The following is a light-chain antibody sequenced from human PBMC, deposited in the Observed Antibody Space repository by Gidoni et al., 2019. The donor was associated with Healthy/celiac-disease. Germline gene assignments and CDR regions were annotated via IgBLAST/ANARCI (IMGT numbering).Light chain of an antibody. CDR3: QQSYSTPFT. Sequence: DIQMTQSPSSLSASVGDRVTITCRASQSISSYLNWYQQKPGKAPKLLIYAASSLQSGVPSRFSGIGSGTEFTLTSSSLQPEDSATYHCQQSYSTPFTFGPXTKVDIK. V-gene: IGKV1-39*01. CDR2: AAS. CDR1: QSISSY. J-gene: IGKJ3*01.